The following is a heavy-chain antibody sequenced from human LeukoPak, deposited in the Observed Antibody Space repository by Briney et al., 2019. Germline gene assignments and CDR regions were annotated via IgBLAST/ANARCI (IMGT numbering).Heavy chain of an antibody. CDR2: INHSGST. CDR1: GGSFSGYY. D-gene: IGHD1-26*01. CDR3: ARVEWELLTD. Sequence: SETLSLTCTVYGGSFSGYYWSWIRQPPGKGLEWIGEINHSGSTNYSPSLKSRVTISVDTSKNQFSLKLSSVTAADTAVYYCARVEWELLTDWGQGTLVTVSS. J-gene: IGHJ4*02. V-gene: IGHV4-34*01.